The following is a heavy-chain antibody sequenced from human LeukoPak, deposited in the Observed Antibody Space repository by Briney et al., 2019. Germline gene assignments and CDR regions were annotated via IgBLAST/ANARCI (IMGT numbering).Heavy chain of an antibody. CDR2: IKQDGSEK. CDR1: GFTFSRYW. CDR3: AKDISVLVRFEEPSRERWFDP. V-gene: IGHV3-7*04. J-gene: IGHJ5*02. Sequence: GGSLRLSCAASGFTFSRYWMTWVREAPGKGLEWVANIKQDGSEKYYVDSVKGRFTISRDNAKNSLYLQMNSLTVEDTAVYHCAKDISVLVRFEEPSRERWFDPWGQGTLVTVSS. D-gene: IGHD3-10*01.